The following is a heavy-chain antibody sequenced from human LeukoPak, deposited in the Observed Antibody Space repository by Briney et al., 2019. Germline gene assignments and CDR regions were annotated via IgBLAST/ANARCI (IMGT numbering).Heavy chain of an antibody. CDR3: ARDLYSAYDQTREFDY. J-gene: IGHJ4*02. CDR1: GFTFSSYW. D-gene: IGHD5-12*01. Sequence: GGSLRLSCAASGFTFSSYWMTWVRQAPGKGLEWVANIEQDGSEKYYVDSVKGRFTISRDNAKNSLYLQMNSLRAEDTAVYYCARDLYSAYDQTREFDYWGQGTLVTVSS. V-gene: IGHV3-7*01. CDR2: IEQDGSEK.